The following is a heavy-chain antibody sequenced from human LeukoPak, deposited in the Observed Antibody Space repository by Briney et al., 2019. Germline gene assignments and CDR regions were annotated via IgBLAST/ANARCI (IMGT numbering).Heavy chain of an antibody. CDR3: ARSTLSCSTTSCFTGDFDY. Sequence: GGSLRLSCAASGFTFSSYSMNWVRQAPGKGLEWVSSISDNGGRKFYADSVRGRLTISRDNSRSTLYLQMNSLRADDTAVYYCARSTLSCSTTSCFTGDFDYWGQGTLVTVSS. CDR2: ISDNGGRK. CDR1: GFTFSSYS. V-gene: IGHV3-23*01. D-gene: IGHD2-2*02. J-gene: IGHJ4*02.